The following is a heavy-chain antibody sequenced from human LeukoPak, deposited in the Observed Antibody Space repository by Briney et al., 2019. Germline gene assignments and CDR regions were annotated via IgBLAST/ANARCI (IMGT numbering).Heavy chain of an antibody. Sequence: PSETLSLTCIDPGGSIRTGGHYWSWIRQHPGKGLEWIGYIYYSGSTFYNPSLKCRVTISICTSKNQFSMKLISVTAADTAVYYCARGGRGAFDIWGQGTKVTVSP. V-gene: IGHV4-31*02. D-gene: IGHD1-26*01. J-gene: IGHJ3*02. CDR1: GGSIRTGGHY. CDR3: ARGGRGAFDI. CDR2: IYYSGST.